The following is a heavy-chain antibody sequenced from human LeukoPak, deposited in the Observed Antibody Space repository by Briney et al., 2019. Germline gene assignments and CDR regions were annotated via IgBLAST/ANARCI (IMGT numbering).Heavy chain of an antibody. CDR3: ARGRRVPAVMSIDAFDI. Sequence: GTSLRLSCAASGFTLSTYGMHWVRQAPGKGLEWVAVISYDGSNKYYADSVKGRFTISRDNSKNTLFLQMNSLRAEDTAVYYCARGRRVPAVMSIDAFDIWGQGTMVTVSS. CDR1: GFTLSTYG. CDR2: ISYDGSNK. V-gene: IGHV3-30*19. D-gene: IGHD2-2*01. J-gene: IGHJ3*02.